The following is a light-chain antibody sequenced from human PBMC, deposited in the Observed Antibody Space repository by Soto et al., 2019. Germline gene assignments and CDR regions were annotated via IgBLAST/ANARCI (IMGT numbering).Light chain of an antibody. CDR1: SGDVGGYYY. V-gene: IGLV2-14*01. CDR3: SSYTAGGTI. Sequence: QSVLTQPASVSGSPGQSITISCTGTSGDVGGYYYVSWCQRLPGKAPKLMISEVSNRPSGVSNRFSGSKSGNTASLTISGLQAEDEADYYCSSYTAGGTIFGTGTKVTVL. J-gene: IGLJ1*01. CDR2: EVS.